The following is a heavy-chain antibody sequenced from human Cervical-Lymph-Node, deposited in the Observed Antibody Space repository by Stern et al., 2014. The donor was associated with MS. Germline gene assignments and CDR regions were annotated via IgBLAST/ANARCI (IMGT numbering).Heavy chain of an antibody. CDR1: GYSFTSHY. CDR3: ASGTGSKRPTGNY. CDR2: INPSGDSA. Sequence: QLVQSGAEVKKPGASVKVSCKASGYSFTSHYMHWVRQAPGQGLEWGGIINPSGDSASYAQKLQGRVTMTRDTSTSTVYMELSSLRSEDTAVYYCASGTGSKRPTGNYWGQGTLVTVSS. D-gene: IGHD3/OR15-3a*01. J-gene: IGHJ4*02. V-gene: IGHV1-46*01.